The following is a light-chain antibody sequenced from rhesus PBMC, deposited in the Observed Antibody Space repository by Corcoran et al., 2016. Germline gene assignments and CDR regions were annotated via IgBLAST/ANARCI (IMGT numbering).Light chain of an antibody. V-gene: IGKV1-22*01. CDR1: QSISNW. CDR2: KAS. Sequence: DIQMTQSPSSLSASVGDTVTITCRASQSISNWLSWYQQKPGKAPKLLIYKASSLQSGVPSRFSGSGSGTDFTLTISSLQSEDFATYCCQQYSSYPCSFGQGTKVEIK. J-gene: IGKJ2*01. CDR3: QQYSSYPCS.